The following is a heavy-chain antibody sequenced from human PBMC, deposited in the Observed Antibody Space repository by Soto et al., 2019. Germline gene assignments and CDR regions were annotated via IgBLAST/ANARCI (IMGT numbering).Heavy chain of an antibody. D-gene: IGHD1-20*01. Sequence: PSETLSLTCTVSGGSISSYYWSWIRQPPGKGLEWIGYIYYSGSTNYNPSLKSRVTISVDTSKNQFSLKLSSVTAADTAVYYCARNSDNWNPEGEIDYWGQGTLVTVSS. CDR1: GGSISSYY. J-gene: IGHJ4*02. CDR2: IYYSGST. CDR3: ARNSDNWNPEGEIDY. V-gene: IGHV4-59*01.